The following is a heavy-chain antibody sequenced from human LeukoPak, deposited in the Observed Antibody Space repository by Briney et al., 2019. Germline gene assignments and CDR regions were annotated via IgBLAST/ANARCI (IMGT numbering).Heavy chain of an antibody. CDR2: IYTSGST. Sequence: SETLSLTCTVSGGSISTYYWSWIRQPPGKGLEWIGYIYTSGSTDYNPSLKSRVTISLDTSNNQFSLDLNSVTAADTAVYYCARSRSSRGTTFDYWGQGILVTVSS. CDR3: ARSRSSRGTTFDY. D-gene: IGHD2-2*01. CDR1: GGSISTYY. V-gene: IGHV4-4*09. J-gene: IGHJ4*02.